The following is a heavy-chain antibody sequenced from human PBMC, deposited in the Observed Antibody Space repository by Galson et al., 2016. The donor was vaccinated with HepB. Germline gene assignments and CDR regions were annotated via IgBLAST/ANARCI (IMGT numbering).Heavy chain of an antibody. Sequence: SLRLSCAASGFRFTYYGLHWVRQAPGKGLEWVAVISYGGNKEYYADSVKGRFTIFRDNPKTTVYLEMNSLRVEDTAVYYCAKLDCGRDCPRDDWGQGTLVTVSS. V-gene: IGHV3-30*18. J-gene: IGHJ4*02. CDR2: ISYGGNKE. D-gene: IGHD2-21*02. CDR3: AKLDCGRDCPRDD. CDR1: GFRFTYYG.